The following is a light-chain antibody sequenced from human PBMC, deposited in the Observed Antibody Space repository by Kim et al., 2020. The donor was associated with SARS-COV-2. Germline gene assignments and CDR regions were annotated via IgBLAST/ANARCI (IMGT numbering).Light chain of an antibody. J-gene: IGLJ1*01. CDR3: QFYDSSLSAFYV. V-gene: IGLV1-40*01. CDR1: SSNIGARYD. Sequence: VTISFTGSSSNIGARYDVHWYQQLPGTAPKLLIYGNNNRPSGVPDRFSGSKSGTSASLAIAGLQSEDEADYYCQFYDSSLSAFYVFGTGTKVTVL. CDR2: GNN.